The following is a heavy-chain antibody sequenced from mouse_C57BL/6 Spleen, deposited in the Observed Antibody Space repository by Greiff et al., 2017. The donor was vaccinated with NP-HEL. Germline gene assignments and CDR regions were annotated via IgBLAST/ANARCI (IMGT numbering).Heavy chain of an antibody. V-gene: IGHV5-17*01. CDR1: GFTFSDYG. D-gene: IGHD1-1*01. J-gene: IGHJ4*01. CDR3: ARITTVDYAMDY. Sequence: EVKLMESGGGLVKPGGSLKLSCAASGFTFSDYGMHWVRQAPEKGLEWVAYISSGSSTIYYADTVKGRFTISRDNAKNTLFLQMTSLRSGDTAMYYCARITTVDYAMDYWGQGTSVTVSS. CDR2: ISSGSSTI.